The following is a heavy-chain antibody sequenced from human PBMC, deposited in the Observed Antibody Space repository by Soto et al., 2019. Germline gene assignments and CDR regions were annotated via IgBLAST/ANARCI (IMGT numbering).Heavy chain of an antibody. V-gene: IGHV4-30-4*01. CDR2: IYYSGST. J-gene: IGHJ5*02. D-gene: IGHD1-26*01. CDR3: ARAPGYSGNWFDP. CDR1: GGSISSGDYY. Sequence: PSETLSLTCTVSGGSISSGDYYWSWIRQPPGKGLEWIGYIYYSGSTNYNPSLKSRVTISVDTSKNQFSLKLSSVTAADTAVYYCARAPGYSGNWFDPWGQGTLVTVSS.